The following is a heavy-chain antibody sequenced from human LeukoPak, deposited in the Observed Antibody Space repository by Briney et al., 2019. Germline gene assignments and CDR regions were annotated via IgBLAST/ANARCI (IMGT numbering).Heavy chain of an antibody. CDR3: ARERGGGSYGYYYYYMGV. CDR1: GYTFTGYY. J-gene: IGHJ6*03. CDR2: INPNSGGT. Sequence: ASVKVSCKASGYTFTGYYMHWVRQAPGQGLEWMGWINPNSGGTNYAQKFQGRVTMTRDTSISTAYMELSRLRSDDTAVYYCARERGGGSYGYYYYYMGVWGKGTTVTVSS. V-gene: IGHV1-2*02. D-gene: IGHD1-26*01.